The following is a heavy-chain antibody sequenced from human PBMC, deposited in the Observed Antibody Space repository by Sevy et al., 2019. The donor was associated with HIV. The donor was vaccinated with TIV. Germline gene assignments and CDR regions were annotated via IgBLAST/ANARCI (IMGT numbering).Heavy chain of an antibody. V-gene: IGHV3-23*01. Sequence: GGSLRLSCEASGFTFSSYGMSWVRQAPGKGLEWVSYISGTGGSTDYADSVKGRFTISSDNSKNTLYIHMISLRAEDMAVYFCAKDGGRNWDQFFFDSWGQGTLVTVSS. CDR3: AKDGGRNWDQFFFDS. J-gene: IGHJ4*02. D-gene: IGHD7-27*01. CDR1: GFTFSSYG. CDR2: ISGTGGST.